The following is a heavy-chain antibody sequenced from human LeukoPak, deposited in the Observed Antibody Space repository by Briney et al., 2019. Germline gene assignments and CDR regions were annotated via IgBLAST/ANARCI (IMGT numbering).Heavy chain of an antibody. CDR2: IYYSGST. V-gene: IGHV4-39*07. CDR3: ASGIAAAGTSSY. D-gene: IGHD6-13*01. CDR1: GGSISSSSYY. J-gene: IGHJ4*02. Sequence: SETLSLTCTVSGGSISSSSYYWGWIRQPPGKGLEWIGSIYYSGSTYYNPSLKSRVTISVDTSKNQFSLKLSSVTAADTAVYYCASGIAAAGTSSYWGQGTLVTVSS.